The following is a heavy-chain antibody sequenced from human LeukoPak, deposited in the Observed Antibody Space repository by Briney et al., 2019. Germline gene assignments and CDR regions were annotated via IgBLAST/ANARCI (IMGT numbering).Heavy chain of an antibody. CDR2: IYTSGGT. Sequence: ASQTLSLTCTVSGGSISSGSYYWSWIRQPAGKGLEWIGRIYTSGGTNYNPSLKSRVTISVDTSKNQFSLKLSSVTAADTVVYYCARADPYEYYSDYWGQGTLVTVSS. CDR3: ARADPYEYYSDY. V-gene: IGHV4-61*02. J-gene: IGHJ4*02. D-gene: IGHD5-12*01. CDR1: GGSISSGSYY.